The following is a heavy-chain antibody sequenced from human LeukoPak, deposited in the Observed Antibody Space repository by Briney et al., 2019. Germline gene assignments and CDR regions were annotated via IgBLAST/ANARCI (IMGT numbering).Heavy chain of an antibody. J-gene: IGHJ4*02. V-gene: IGHV1-46*01. Sequence: DSVKVSCKASGYTFTSNYIHWLRQAPGQGLEWMGLINPSGGRTTYAQKFQGRVTMTRDKSTSTVYMELSSLRSEDTAVYYCARDVISYYYDSSGSPIGSHFDYWGQGTLVTVSS. CDR3: ARDVISYYYDSSGSPIGSHFDY. D-gene: IGHD3-22*01. CDR2: INPSGGRT. CDR1: GYTFTSNY.